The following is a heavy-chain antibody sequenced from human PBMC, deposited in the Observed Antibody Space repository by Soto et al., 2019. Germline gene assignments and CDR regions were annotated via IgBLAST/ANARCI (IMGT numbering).Heavy chain of an antibody. CDR3: ARGAYYYDSSGSNFWAFDI. Sequence: QVQLQESGPGLVKPSQTLSLTCTVSGGSISSGDYYWSWIRQPPGKGLEWIGYIYYSGSTYYNPSLKSRVTLSVDTSKNQFSLKLSSVTAADTAVYYCARGAYYYDSSGSNFWAFDIWGQGTMVTVSS. D-gene: IGHD3-22*01. CDR2: IYYSGST. V-gene: IGHV4-30-4*01. CDR1: GGSISSGDYY. J-gene: IGHJ3*02.